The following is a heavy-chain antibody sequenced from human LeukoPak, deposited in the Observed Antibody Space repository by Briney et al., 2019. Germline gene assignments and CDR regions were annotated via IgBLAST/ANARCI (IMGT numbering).Heavy chain of an antibody. CDR3: ARRSLVRTVGYFYGMDV. CDR1: GGSISSDY. D-gene: IGHD4/OR15-4a*01. Sequence: SETLSLTCIVSGGSISSDYWSWIRQPPGKGLEWIGYIYYSGTTNYNPSLKSRATISVDTSKKQFSLKLSSVTAADTAVYYCARRSLVRTVGYFYGMDVWGRGTTVIV. V-gene: IGHV4-59*08. CDR2: IYYSGTT. J-gene: IGHJ6*02.